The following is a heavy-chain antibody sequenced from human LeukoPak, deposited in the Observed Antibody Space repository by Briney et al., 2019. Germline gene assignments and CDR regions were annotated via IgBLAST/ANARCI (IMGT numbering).Heavy chain of an antibody. CDR3: ARETGYSSSWLI. J-gene: IGHJ4*02. CDR1: GFTFSSYS. Sequence: LRLSCAASGFTFSSYSMNWVRQAPGKGLEWIGYIYYSGSTYYNPSLKSRVTISVDTSKNQFSLKLSSVTAADTAVYYCARETGYSSSWLIWGQGTLVTVSS. D-gene: IGHD6-13*01. CDR2: IYYSGST. V-gene: IGHV4-30-4*08.